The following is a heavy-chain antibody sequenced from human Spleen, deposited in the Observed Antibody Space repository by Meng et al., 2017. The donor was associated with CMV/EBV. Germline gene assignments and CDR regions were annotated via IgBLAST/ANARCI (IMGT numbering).Heavy chain of an antibody. Sequence: GQLQQWGAGLLNPSEHLSPSCGVYGGSFRGSYGRGLRRPPGKELKGIGEINHSGSTNYNPSLKSRVTISVDTSKNQFSLKLSSVTAADTAVYYCAREPWFDPWGQGTLVTVSS. CDR1: GGSFRGSY. CDR2: INHSGST. CDR3: AREPWFDP. J-gene: IGHJ5*02. D-gene: IGHD1-26*01. V-gene: IGHV4-34*01.